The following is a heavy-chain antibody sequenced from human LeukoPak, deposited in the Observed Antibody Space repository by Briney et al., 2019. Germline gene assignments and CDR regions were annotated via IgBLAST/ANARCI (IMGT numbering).Heavy chain of an antibody. V-gene: IGHV4-30-2*01. J-gene: IGHJ5*02. CDR2: IYHSGST. CDR3: ASVYSSSWYDHWFDP. D-gene: IGHD6-13*01. CDR1: GGSISSGGYS. Sequence: PSQTLSLTCAVSGGSISSGGYSWSWIRRPPGKGLEWIGYIYHSGSTYYNPSLKSRVTISVDRSKNQFSLKLSSVTAADTAVYYCASVYSSSWYDHWFDPWGQGTLVTVSS.